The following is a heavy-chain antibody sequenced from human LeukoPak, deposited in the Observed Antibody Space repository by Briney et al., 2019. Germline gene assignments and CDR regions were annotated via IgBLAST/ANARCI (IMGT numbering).Heavy chain of an antibody. D-gene: IGHD2-2*01. J-gene: IGHJ4*02. Sequence: GESLKISCKGSGYSFTSYWIGWVRQMPGKGLEWMGIIYPGDSDTKYSTSFQGQVTISADKSISTAYLQWSSLKASDTAMYYCARLGCSSTSCYSNGYYFDYWGQGTLVTVSS. V-gene: IGHV5-51*01. CDR1: GYSFTSYW. CDR2: IYPGDSDT. CDR3: ARLGCSSTSCYSNGYYFDY.